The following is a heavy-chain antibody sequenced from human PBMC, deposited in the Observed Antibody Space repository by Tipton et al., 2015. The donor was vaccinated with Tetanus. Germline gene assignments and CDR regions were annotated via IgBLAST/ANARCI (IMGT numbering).Heavy chain of an antibody. V-gene: IGHV4-39*01. J-gene: IGHJ1*01. CDR1: GSSITSTTHY. CDR2: IYYSGST. Sequence: TLSLTCTVSGSSITSTTHYWGWIRQAPGKGLEWIGNIYYSGSTYYNASLRSRVTISVDTSKNQFSLQLRSVTAADTAVYYCARQDTLNYYYVGYFHDWGQGTLVTVSS. D-gene: IGHD3-22*01. CDR3: ARQDTLNYYYVGYFHD.